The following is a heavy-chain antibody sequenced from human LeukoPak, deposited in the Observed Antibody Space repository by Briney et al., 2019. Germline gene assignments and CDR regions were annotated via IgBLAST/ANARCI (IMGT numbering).Heavy chain of an antibody. CDR1: GFTFSDYY. D-gene: IGHD3-9*01. CDR3: ARDIALTGYPDYFDY. J-gene: IGHJ4*02. Sequence: GGSLRLSCAASGFTFSDYYMSWIRQAPGKGLEWVSYISSSGSTIYYADSVRGRFTISRDNAKNSLYLQMNSLRAEDTAVYYCARDIALTGYPDYFDYWGQGTLVTVSS. CDR2: ISSSGSTI. V-gene: IGHV3-11*04.